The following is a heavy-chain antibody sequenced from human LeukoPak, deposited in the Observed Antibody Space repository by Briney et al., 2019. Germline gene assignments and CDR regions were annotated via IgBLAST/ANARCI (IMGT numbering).Heavy chain of an antibody. Sequence: SETLSLTCAVYGRSFSGYYWTWIRQPPGKGLEWIGEINQSGGANYNPSLKSRVTISADTSKKHFSLNLNSVTAADTAVYYCASGGVGDRLGYWGQGTLVIVSS. CDR2: INQSGGA. CDR1: GRSFSGYY. D-gene: IGHD3-10*01. CDR3: ASGGVGDRLGY. V-gene: IGHV4-34*01. J-gene: IGHJ4*02.